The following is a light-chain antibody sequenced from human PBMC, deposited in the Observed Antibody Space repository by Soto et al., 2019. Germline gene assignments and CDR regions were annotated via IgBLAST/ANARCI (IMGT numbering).Light chain of an antibody. CDR2: EVS. CDR3: NSYTSSNTRL. J-gene: IGLJ2*01. Sequence: QSGLAQPASESGSPGQSITISCTGSSSDVGGYKYVSWYQQHPGKAPKLMIYEVSNRPSGVSNRFSGSKSGNTASLTISGLQDEDEAYYYCNSYTSSNTRLFGGGTKVTV. CDR1: SSDVGGYKY. V-gene: IGLV2-14*01.